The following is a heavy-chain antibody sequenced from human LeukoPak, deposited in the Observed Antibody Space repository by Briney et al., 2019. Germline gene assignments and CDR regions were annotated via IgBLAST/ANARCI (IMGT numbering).Heavy chain of an antibody. CDR1: GFTVSSNY. CDR2: IYSGGST. D-gene: IGHD3-10*01. CDR3: ARVYYGSGSLYYYYYYMDV. V-gene: IGHV3-66*01. Sequence: GGSLRLSCAASGFTVSSNYMSWVRQAPGKGLEWVSVIYSGGSTYYADSVKGRFTISRDNSKNTLYLQMNSLRPEDTAVYYCARVYYGSGSLYYYYYYMDVWGKGTTVTISS. J-gene: IGHJ6*03.